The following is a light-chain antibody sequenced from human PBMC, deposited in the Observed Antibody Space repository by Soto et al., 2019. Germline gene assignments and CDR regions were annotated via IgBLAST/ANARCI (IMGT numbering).Light chain of an antibody. V-gene: IGLV1-40*01. J-gene: IGLJ1*01. CDR3: SSYTSTSTLHV. CDR1: SSNIGAGYD. Sequence: QSVLTQPPSVSGAPGQRVTISCTGSSSNIGAGYDVHWYQQFPGTAPKLLIYGNSNRPSEVSNRVSGSKSGNTASLTISGLQAEDEADYYCSSYTSTSTLHVFGTGTKLTVL. CDR2: GNS.